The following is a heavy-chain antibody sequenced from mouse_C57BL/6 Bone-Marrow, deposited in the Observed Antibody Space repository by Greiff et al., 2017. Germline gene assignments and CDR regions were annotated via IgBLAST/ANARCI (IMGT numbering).Heavy chain of an antibody. CDR2: IHPNSGST. V-gene: IGHV1-64*01. D-gene: IGHD2-12*01. CDR3: ARGAYYRGYFDV. CDR1: GYTFTSYW. Sequence: QVQLQQPGAELVKPGASVKLSCKASGYTFTSYWMHWVKQRPGQGLEWIGMIHPNSGSTNYNEKFKRKATLTVDKSSSTAYMQLSSLTSEDSAVYYCARGAYYRGYFDVWGTGTTVTVSS. J-gene: IGHJ1*03.